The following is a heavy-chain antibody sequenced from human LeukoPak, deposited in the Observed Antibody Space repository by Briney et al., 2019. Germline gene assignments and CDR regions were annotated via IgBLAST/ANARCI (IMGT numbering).Heavy chain of an antibody. J-gene: IGHJ3*02. CDR1: GGSISSYY. Sequence: SETLSLTCTVSGGSISSYYWSWIRQPPGKGLEWIGYIYYSGSTNYNPSLKSRVTISVDTSKNQFSLKLSSVTAADTAVYYCASRRYSSGWYADAFDIWGQGTMVTVTS. CDR2: IYYSGST. CDR3: ASRRYSSGWYADAFDI. V-gene: IGHV4-59*01. D-gene: IGHD6-19*01.